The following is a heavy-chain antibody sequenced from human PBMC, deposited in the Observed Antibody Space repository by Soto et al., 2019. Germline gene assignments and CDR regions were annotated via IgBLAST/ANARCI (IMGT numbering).Heavy chain of an antibody. CDR3: ARGDYGAHHLDY. J-gene: IGHJ4*02. CDR1: GFVFKNYA. CDR2: ISYDGSNK. D-gene: IGHD4-17*01. V-gene: IGHV3-30-3*01. Sequence: PGGSLRLSCAASGFVFKNYAMHWVRQAPGKGLEWVAVISYDGSNKYYADSVKGRFTISRENSKNMLYLQSNSLRGEDTAVYFCARGDYGAHHLDYWGPGTVVTVSS.